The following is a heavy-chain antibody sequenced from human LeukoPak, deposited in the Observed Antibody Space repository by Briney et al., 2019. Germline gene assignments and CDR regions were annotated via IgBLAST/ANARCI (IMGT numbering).Heavy chain of an antibody. CDR1: GVSLSSYA. J-gene: IGHJ5*02. Sequence: GGSLRLSCAPSGVSLSSYAMSWVRQAPGQGLEWVSTITGGGSITYYAGSVKGRFTISRDNSKNTLYLQMNSLRDVDTGLYYCARESPVAATGRSWFDPWGQGTLVTVSS. CDR2: ITGGGSIT. V-gene: IGHV3-23*01. D-gene: IGHD6-13*01. CDR3: ARESPVAATGRSWFDP.